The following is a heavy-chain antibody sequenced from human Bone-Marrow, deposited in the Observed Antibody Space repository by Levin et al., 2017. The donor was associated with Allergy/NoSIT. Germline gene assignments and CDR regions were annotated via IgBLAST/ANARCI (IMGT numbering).Heavy chain of an antibody. D-gene: IGHD4-17*01. J-gene: IGHJ4*02. V-gene: IGHV4-4*07. CDR2: IYSSGAT. CDR1: GGSINSNY. CDR3: ARDYGAYFDY. Sequence: PSETLSLTCTVSGGSINSNYWNWIRQPAGKGLEWVGRIYSSGATIYNPSLKSRVTMSVDTSKEQFSLRLGSVTAADTAVYYCARDYGAYFDYWGQGILVAVSS.